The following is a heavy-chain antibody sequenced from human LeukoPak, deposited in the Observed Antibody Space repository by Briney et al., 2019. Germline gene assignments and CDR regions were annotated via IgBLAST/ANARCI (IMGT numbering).Heavy chain of an antibody. J-gene: IGHJ4*02. Sequence: SSICWTWVRQAPGKGLEWVANIKQDGSKKSYVDSVKGRFTISRDNAKNSLYLQMNSLRAEDTAICYCTRVGYIDEGIDYWGQGTLVTVSS. CDR2: IKQDGSKK. V-gene: IGHV3-7*04. D-gene: IGHD5-24*01. CDR1: SSIC. CDR3: TRVGYIDEGIDY.